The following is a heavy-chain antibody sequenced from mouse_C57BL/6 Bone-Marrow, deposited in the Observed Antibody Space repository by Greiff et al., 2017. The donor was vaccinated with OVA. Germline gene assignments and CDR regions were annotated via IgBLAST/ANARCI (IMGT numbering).Heavy chain of an antibody. Sequence: EVQLVESGGDLVKPGGSLKLSCAASGFTFSSYGMSWVRQTPDKRLEWVATISSGGSYTYYPDSVKGRFTISRDNAKNTLYLQMSSLKSEDTAMYYGARHSGSSRFAYWGQGTLVTVSA. CDR2: ISSGGSYT. CDR1: GFTFSSYG. CDR3: ARHSGSSRFAY. J-gene: IGHJ3*01. D-gene: IGHD1-1*01. V-gene: IGHV5-6*01.